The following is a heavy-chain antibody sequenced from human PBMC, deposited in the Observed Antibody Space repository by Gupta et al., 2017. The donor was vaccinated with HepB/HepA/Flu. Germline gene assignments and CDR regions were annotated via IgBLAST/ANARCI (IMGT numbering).Heavy chain of an antibody. CDR3: AKFPLGSYGDAFDI. J-gene: IGHJ3*02. CDR1: GFTFDDYA. V-gene: IGHV3-9*01. Sequence: EVQLVESGGGLVQPGRSLRLSCAASGFTFDDYAMHWVRQAPGKGLEWVSGISWNSGSIGYADSVKGRFTISRDNAKNSLYLQMNSLRAEDTALYYCAKFPLGSYGDAFDIWGQGTMVTVSS. D-gene: IGHD5-18*01. CDR2: ISWNSGSI.